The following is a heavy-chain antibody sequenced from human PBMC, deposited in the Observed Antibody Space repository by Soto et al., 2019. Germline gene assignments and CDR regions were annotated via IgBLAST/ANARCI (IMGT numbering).Heavy chain of an antibody. D-gene: IGHD1-26*01. J-gene: IGHJ3*02. V-gene: IGHV3-72*01. CDR1: GSTLSDHY. CDR3: TRGYSGIDIYAFDI. CDR2: SGNKANSDTT. Sequence: PGGSLRLSCAASGSTLSDHYVDWVRQAPGKGLEWVGRSGNKANSDTTEYGSSVKVRFTISRDDSKNSMYLQRNSLKTEDTAVYYCTRGYSGIDIYAFDIWGQGTLVTVSS.